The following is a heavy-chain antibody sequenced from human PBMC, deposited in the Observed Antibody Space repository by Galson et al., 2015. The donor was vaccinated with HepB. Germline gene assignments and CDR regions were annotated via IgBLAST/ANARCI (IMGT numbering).Heavy chain of an antibody. CDR2: INHSGST. CDR1: GGSFSGYY. Sequence: SETLSLTCAVYGGSFSGYYWSRIRQPPGKGLEWIGEINHSGSTNYNPSLKSRVTISVDTSKNQFSLKLSSVTAADTAVYYCARSHIVVVPAAMGGNWFDPWGQGTLVTVSS. D-gene: IGHD2-2*01. J-gene: IGHJ5*02. V-gene: IGHV4-34*01. CDR3: ARSHIVVVPAAMGGNWFDP.